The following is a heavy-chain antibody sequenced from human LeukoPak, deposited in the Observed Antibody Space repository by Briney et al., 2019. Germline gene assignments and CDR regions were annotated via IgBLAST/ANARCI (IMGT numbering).Heavy chain of an antibody. D-gene: IGHD5-12*01. CDR3: ASGRKSGYPSFGGMDV. J-gene: IGHJ6*02. CDR1: GGSISSYY. Sequence: SETLSLTCTASGGSISSYYWSWIRQPAGKGLELIGRIYTSGSTNYNPSLKSRVTMSVDTSKNQFSLKLSSVTAADTAVYYCASGRKSGYPSFGGMDVWGQGTTVTVSS. CDR2: IYTSGST. V-gene: IGHV4-4*07.